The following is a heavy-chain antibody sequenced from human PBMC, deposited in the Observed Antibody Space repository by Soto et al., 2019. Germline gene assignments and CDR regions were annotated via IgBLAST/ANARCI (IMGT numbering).Heavy chain of an antibody. J-gene: IGHJ6*02. CDR3: AREDTTVLTSGGNDYYYGLDV. V-gene: IGHV4-30-4*02. D-gene: IGHD4-17*01. Sequence: SDTLSINSNKIGSHITSGDYSYRGILEPAVKGLEWIGHIYYSGSTFYNPSLKSRVTISVDTSKKQFSLKLSSVTAADTAVYYCAREDTTVLTSGGNDYYYGLDVWGQGTTVT. CDR1: GSHITSGDYS. CDR2: IYYSGST.